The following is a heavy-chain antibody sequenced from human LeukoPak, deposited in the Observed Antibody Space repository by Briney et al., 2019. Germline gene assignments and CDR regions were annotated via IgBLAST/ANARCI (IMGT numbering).Heavy chain of an antibody. D-gene: IGHD3-10*02. CDR3: AELGITMIGGV. Sequence: GGSLGLSCAASGFTFSSYSMNWVRQAPGKGLEWVSYISSSGSTIYYADSVKGRFTISRDNAKNSLYLQMNSLRAEDTAVYYYAELGITMIGGVWGKGTTVTISS. CDR2: ISSSGSTI. V-gene: IGHV3-48*04. J-gene: IGHJ6*04. CDR1: GFTFSSYS.